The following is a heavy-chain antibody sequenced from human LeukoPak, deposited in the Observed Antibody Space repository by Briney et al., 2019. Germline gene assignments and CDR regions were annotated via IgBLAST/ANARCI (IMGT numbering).Heavy chain of an antibody. V-gene: IGHV4-39*01. CDR3: ARQGYYYDTEDY. J-gene: IGHJ4*02. CDR1: GGSINSSSYY. D-gene: IGHD3-22*01. Sequence: PSETLSLACTVSGGSINSSSYYWGWIRQPPGKGLEWIGSIYYSGSTYYNPSLKSRVTISVDTSKNQFSLKLSSVTAADTAVYYCARQGYYYDTEDYWGQGTLVTVSS. CDR2: IYYSGST.